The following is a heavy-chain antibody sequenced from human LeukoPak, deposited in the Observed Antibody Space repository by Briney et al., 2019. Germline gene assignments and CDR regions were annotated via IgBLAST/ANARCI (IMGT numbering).Heavy chain of an antibody. D-gene: IGHD2-15*01. V-gene: IGHV3-15*01. CDR1: GFTFSNGW. CDR2: IKSKSERGTT. CDR3: TSNLYCSASSCYTLDN. Sequence: GSLRLSCAASGFTFSNGWMSWVRQAPGKGLEWVGRIKSKSERGTTDYAAPVKGRFTISRDGSTNTVYLHMNSLKTEDTAVYFCTSNLYCSASSCYTLDNWGQGTLVAVSP. J-gene: IGHJ4*02.